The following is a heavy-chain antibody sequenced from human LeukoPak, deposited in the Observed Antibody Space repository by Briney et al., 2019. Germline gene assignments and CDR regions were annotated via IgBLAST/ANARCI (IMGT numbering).Heavy chain of an antibody. CDR2: MNPNNSDI. CDR1: GYTFTSYH. CDR3: ARGRSNLRFLGLLNYYYYGMDV. J-gene: IGHJ6*02. Sequence: ASVKVSCKASGYTFTSYHINWVRQATGQGLEWVGWMNPNNSDIGYAQKFQGRVTMTRNTSIGTAYMELSSLRSEDTAIYYCARGRSNLRFLGLLNYYYYGMDVWGQGTTVTVSS. D-gene: IGHD3-3*01. V-gene: IGHV1-8*01.